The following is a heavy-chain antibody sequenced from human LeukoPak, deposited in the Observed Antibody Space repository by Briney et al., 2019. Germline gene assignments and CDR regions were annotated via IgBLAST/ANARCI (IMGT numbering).Heavy chain of an antibody. D-gene: IGHD5-12*01. CDR3: AKGRARIDY. J-gene: IGHJ4*02. CDR1: GFTFSSHA. Sequence: PSGGSLRLSCAAPGFTFSSHAMSWVRQAPGKGLEWVSGISGSGGSTYYADSVKGRFTISRDNSKNTLYVQMNSLRAEDTAVYYCAKGRARIDYWGQGTLVIVSS. V-gene: IGHV3-23*01. CDR2: ISGSGGST.